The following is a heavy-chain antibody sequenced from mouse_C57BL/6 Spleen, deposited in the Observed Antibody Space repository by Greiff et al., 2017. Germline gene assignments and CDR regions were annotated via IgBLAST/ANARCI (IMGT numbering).Heavy chain of an antibody. CDR3: ASSGPAVFDV. CDR2: ISYDGSN. J-gene: IGHJ1*03. Sequence: EVKLMESGPGLVKPSQSLSLTCSVTGYSITSGYYWNWIRQFPGNKLEWMGYISYDGSNNYNPSLKNRISITRDTSKNQFFLKLNSVTTEDTATYYCASSGPAVFDVWGTGTTVTVSS. CDR1: GYSITSGYY. V-gene: IGHV3-6*01.